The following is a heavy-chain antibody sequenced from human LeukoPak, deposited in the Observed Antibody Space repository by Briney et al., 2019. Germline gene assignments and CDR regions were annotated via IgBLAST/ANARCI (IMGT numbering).Heavy chain of an antibody. CDR1: GFSFSNFW. CDR2: IKQDGSEK. Sequence: GGSLRLSCAASGFSFSNFWMSWVRQSPGKGLEWVANIKQDGSEKYYADSVKGRFTISRDNAKNSLNLQMNSLRAEDTAVYYCAREGSSDAFDFWGQGTMVTVSS. D-gene: IGHD1-26*01. V-gene: IGHV3-7*01. CDR3: AREGSSDAFDF. J-gene: IGHJ3*01.